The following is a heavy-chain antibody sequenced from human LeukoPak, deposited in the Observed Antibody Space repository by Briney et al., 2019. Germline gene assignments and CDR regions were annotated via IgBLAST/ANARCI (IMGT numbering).Heavy chain of an antibody. V-gene: IGHV4-59*12. Sequence: PETLSLTCTVSGGSISSYYWSWIRQPPGKGLEWIGYIYYSGSTDYNPSLKSRVTISVDTSKNQFSLKLSSVTAADTAVYYCARTLKDTAMAELDYWGQGTLVTVSS. CDR2: IYYSGST. D-gene: IGHD5-18*01. CDR3: ARTLKDTAMAELDY. CDR1: GGSISSYY. J-gene: IGHJ4*02.